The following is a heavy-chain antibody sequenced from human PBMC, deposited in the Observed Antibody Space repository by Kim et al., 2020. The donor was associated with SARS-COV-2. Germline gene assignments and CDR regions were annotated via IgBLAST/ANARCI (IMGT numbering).Heavy chain of an antibody. CDR1: GGSLIGYY. Sequence: SETLSLTCAVSGGSLIGYYSMWIRQSPGKGLEWIGEVTHGGSTNYNPSLKDRVIISADMSKRQLSLKLTSVTAADTAVYFCARARDSCGYDYWGQGNPVT. D-gene: IGHD5-18*01. CDR2: VTHGGST. V-gene: IGHV4-34*01. J-gene: IGHJ4*02. CDR3: ARARDSCGYDY.